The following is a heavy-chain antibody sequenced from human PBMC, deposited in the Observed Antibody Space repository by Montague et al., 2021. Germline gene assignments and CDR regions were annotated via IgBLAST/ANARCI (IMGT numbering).Heavy chain of an antibody. V-gene: IGHV4-39*01. Sequence: SETLSLTCAVSGGSISSSSYYWGWIRQPPGKGLEWIGSINYSGNTYYNPSLKSRVTISVDPSKNQFSLRLSSVTAADTAVYYCARPSRVTIHCYFDLWGRGTLVIVSS. J-gene: IGHJ2*01. CDR2: INYSGNT. CDR1: GGSISSSSYY. CDR3: ARPSRVTIHCYFDL. D-gene: IGHD4-17*01.